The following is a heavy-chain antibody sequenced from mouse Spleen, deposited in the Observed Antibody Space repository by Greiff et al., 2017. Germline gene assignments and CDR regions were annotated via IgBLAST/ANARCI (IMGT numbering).Heavy chain of an antibody. D-gene: IGHD2-3*01. J-gene: IGHJ3*01. CDR3: ASGRWLLREFAY. Sequence: QVQLQQPGAELVRPGTSVKLSCKASGYTFTSYWMHWVKQRPGQGLEWIGVIDPSDSYTNYNQKFKGKATLTVDTSSSTAYMQLSSLTSEDSAVYYCASGRWLLREFAYWGQGTLVTVSA. CDR2: IDPSDSYT. CDR1: GYTFTSYW. V-gene: IGHV1-59*01.